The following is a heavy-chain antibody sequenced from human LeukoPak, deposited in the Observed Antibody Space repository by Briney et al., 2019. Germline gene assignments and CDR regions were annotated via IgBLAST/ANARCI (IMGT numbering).Heavy chain of an antibody. D-gene: IGHD3-22*01. CDR3: ARGLSGYYFGYLDY. Sequence: SETLSLTCTVSGGSISSYYWSWIRHPPGKGLEWIGYIYYSGSTNYNPSLKSRVTISVDTSKNQFSLKLSSVTAADTAVYYCARGLSGYYFGYLDYWGQGTLVTVSS. V-gene: IGHV4-59*01. CDR2: IYYSGST. J-gene: IGHJ4*02. CDR1: GGSISSYY.